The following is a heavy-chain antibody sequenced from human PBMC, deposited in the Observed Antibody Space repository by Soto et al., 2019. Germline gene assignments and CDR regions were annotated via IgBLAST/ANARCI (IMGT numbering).Heavy chain of an antibody. Sequence: ASVKVSCKASGYTFTSSGISWVRQAPGQGLEWMGWISAYNGNTNYAQKLQGRVTMTTDTSTSTAYMKLRSLRSDDTAVYYCARDQIWRYYYDSSGYYSFDYWGQGTLVTVSS. CDR2: ISAYNGNT. J-gene: IGHJ4*02. D-gene: IGHD3-22*01. CDR3: ARDQIWRYYYDSSGYYSFDY. CDR1: GYTFTSSG. V-gene: IGHV1-18*01.